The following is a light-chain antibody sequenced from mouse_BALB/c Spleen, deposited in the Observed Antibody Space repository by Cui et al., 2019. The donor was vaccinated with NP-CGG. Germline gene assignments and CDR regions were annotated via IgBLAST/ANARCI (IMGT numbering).Light chain of an antibody. V-gene: IGKV4-68*01. J-gene: IGKJ5*01. CDR2: LTS. CDR3: QQWSSNPPT. CDR1: SSVSY. Sequence: QIVLTQSPALMSASPGQKVTMTCSASSSVSYMYWYQQKPRSSSKPWIYLTSNLASGVPARFSGSGSGTSYSLTISSMEAEDAATYYCQQWSSNPPTFGAGTKLELK.